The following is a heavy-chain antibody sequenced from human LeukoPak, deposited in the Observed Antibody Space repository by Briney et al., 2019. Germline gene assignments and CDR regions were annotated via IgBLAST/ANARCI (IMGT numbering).Heavy chain of an antibody. CDR3: ASSGDMVRGVMGIRYYYYYGMDV. CDR1: GFTFSSYG. Sequence: PGGSLRLSCAASGFTFSSYGMHWVRQAPGKGLEWVAVIWYDGSNKYYADSVKGRFTISRDNSMNTLYLQMNSLRAEDTAVYYCASSGDMVRGVMGIRYYYYYGMDVWGQGTTVTVSS. CDR2: IWYDGSNK. J-gene: IGHJ6*02. V-gene: IGHV3-33*01. D-gene: IGHD3-10*01.